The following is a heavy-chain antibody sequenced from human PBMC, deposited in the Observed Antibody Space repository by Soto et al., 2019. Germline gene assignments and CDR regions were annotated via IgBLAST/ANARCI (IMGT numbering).Heavy chain of an antibody. J-gene: IGHJ4*02. Sequence: QVQLVQSGAEVKKPGASVKVSCKASGYTFTNFGISWVRQAPGQGLEWMGWISAYNGNTNYAQKLQGRVTMTTDTSRSRANMDVRSLRVEDTAVYYVASGGTPIDSWGQGTLVTVSS. CDR3: ASGGTPIDS. CDR2: ISAYNGNT. CDR1: GYTFTNFG. D-gene: IGHD3-16*01. V-gene: IGHV1-18*01.